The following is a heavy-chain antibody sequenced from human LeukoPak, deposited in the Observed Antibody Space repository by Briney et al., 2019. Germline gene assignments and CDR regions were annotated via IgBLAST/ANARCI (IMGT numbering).Heavy chain of an antibody. V-gene: IGHV1-2*02. CDR2: INPNSGGT. J-gene: IGHJ4*02. CDR1: GYTFTGYY. D-gene: IGHD3-22*01. Sequence: ASVKVSCKASGYTFTGYYMHWVRQAPGQGLEWMGWINPNSGGTNYAQKFQGRVTMTRDTSISTAYMELSRLRSDDTAVYYCARAASRITMIVVVSRGYYFDYWGQGTLVTVSS. CDR3: ARAASRITMIVVVSRGYYFDY.